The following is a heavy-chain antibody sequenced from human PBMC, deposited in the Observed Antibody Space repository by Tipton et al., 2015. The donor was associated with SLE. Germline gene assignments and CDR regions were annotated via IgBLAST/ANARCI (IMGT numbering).Heavy chain of an antibody. CDR2: IYYSGST. V-gene: IGHV4-39*07. CDR1: GGSISSSSYY. CDR3: ARDNFWNRGYYFGGGEDYYYYYMDV. Sequence: TLSLTCTVSGGSISSSSYYWGWIRQPPGKGLEWIGSIYYSGSTYYNPSLKSRVTISVDTSKNQFSLKLSSVTAADTAVYYCARDNFWNRGYYFGGGEDYYYYYMDVWGKGTTVTVSS. J-gene: IGHJ6*03. D-gene: IGHD3-3*01.